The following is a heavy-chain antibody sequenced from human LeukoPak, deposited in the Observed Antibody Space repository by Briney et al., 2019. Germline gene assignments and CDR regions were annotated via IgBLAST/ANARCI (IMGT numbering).Heavy chain of an antibody. CDR3: ARGVLVVVTAAYFFDY. CDR2: IFHSGTT. D-gene: IGHD2-21*02. Sequence: SEALSLTSTVSNYSISNGYYWGWMRQPPGKGLQWIGSIFHSGTTYYNPSLKSRVTISVDTSKNQFSLKLSSVTAADTAVYYCARGVLVVVTAAYFFDYWGQGILVTVSS. CDR1: NYSISNGYY. V-gene: IGHV4-38-2*02. J-gene: IGHJ4*02.